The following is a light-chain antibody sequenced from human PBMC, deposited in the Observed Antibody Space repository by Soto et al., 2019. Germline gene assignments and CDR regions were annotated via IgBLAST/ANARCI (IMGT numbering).Light chain of an antibody. CDR2: KAS. CDR1: QTISSW. V-gene: IGKV1-5*03. J-gene: IGKJ3*01. Sequence: IQMTQSPSTLSGSVGDRVTITCRASQTISSWLAWYQQKPGKAPKLLIYKASTLKSGVPSRFSGSGSGTDFTLTISSLQPEDVATYYCQKYKSAPYTFGPGTKVDI. CDR3: QKYKSAPYT.